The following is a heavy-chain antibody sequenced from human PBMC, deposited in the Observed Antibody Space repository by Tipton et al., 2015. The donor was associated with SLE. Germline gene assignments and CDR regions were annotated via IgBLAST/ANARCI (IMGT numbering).Heavy chain of an antibody. J-gene: IGHJ4*02. D-gene: IGHD6-19*01. CDR1: GVSISNYF. V-gene: IGHV4-4*07. Sequence: TLSLTCSVSGVSISNYFWNWIRQPAGKGLEWIGRISSSGSTDYNPSLKSRVTMSVDTSKNHFSLKLRSVTAADTAVYYCARDCSSDWSHCFDRWGQGTLVTVSS. CDR3: ARDCSSDWSHCFDR. CDR2: ISSSGST.